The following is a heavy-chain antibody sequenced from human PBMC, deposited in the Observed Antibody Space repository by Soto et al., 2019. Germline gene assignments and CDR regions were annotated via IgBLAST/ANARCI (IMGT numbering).Heavy chain of an antibody. CDR1: GGSISSSNW. J-gene: IGHJ4*02. CDR3: AREGMYCTGGSCYPTHFHY. CDR2: IYHSGST. V-gene: IGHV4-4*02. Sequence: QVQLQESGPGLVKPSGTLSLTCVVSGGSISSSNWWTWVRQSPGEGLEWIGEIYHSGSTNYNPSLKSRVTISVDGSKNQFSLKLTSVTAADTAVYYCAREGMYCTGGSCYPTHFHYWGQGTLVTVSS. D-gene: IGHD2-15*01.